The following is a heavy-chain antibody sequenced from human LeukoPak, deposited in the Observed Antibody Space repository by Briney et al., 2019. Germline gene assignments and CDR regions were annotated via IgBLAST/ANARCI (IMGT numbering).Heavy chain of an antibody. D-gene: IGHD3-10*01. V-gene: IGHV3-21*01. Sequence: GGSLRLSCAASGFIFSSYWMTWVRQAPGKGLEWVSSISSSSSYIYYADSVKGRFTISRDNAKNSLYLQMNSLRAEDTAVYYCARHLNYYLDYWGQGTLVTVSS. CDR1: GFIFSSYW. CDR2: ISSSSSYI. J-gene: IGHJ4*02. CDR3: ARHLNYYLDY.